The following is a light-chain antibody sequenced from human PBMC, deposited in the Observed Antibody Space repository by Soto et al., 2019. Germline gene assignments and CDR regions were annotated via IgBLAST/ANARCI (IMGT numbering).Light chain of an antibody. CDR1: QSVSGNY. J-gene: IGKJ2*01. Sequence: EIVLTQSPGTLSLSPGERATLSCRASQSVSGNYLAWYQQKPGQSPRLLIYGSSDRATGIPDRFSGSGSGTDFTLTITRVETEDFTVYYCQQYGSSPPYTFGQGTQLEIK. V-gene: IGKV3-20*01. CDR3: QQYGSSPPYT. CDR2: GSS.